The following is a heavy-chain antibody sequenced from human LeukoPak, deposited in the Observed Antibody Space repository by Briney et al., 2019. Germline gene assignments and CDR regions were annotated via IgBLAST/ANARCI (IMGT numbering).Heavy chain of an antibody. CDR3: ARRTTYYDYVWGSYLFDY. Sequence: SETLSLTCAVYGGSFSGYYWSWIRQPPGKGLEWIGEINHSGSTNYNPSLKSRVTISVDTSKNQFSLKLSSVTAADTAVYYCARRTTYYDYVWGSYLFDYWGQGTLVTVSS. J-gene: IGHJ4*02. CDR2: INHSGST. V-gene: IGHV4-34*01. D-gene: IGHD3-16*02. CDR1: GGSFSGYY.